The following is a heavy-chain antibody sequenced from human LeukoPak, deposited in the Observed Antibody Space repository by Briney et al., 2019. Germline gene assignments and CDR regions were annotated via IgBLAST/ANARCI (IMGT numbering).Heavy chain of an antibody. Sequence: SETLSLTCAVYGGSFSGYYWSWIRQPPGKGLEWIGEINHSGSTNYNPSLKSRVTISVDTSKNQFSLKLSSVTAADTAVYYCARDTPGRGAAAGTGFDYWGQGTLVTVSS. CDR3: ARDTPGRGAAAGTGFDY. CDR2: INHSGST. J-gene: IGHJ4*02. D-gene: IGHD6-13*01. V-gene: IGHV4-34*01. CDR1: GGSFSGYY.